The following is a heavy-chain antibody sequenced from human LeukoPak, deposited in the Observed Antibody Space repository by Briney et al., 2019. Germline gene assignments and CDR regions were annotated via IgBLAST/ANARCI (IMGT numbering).Heavy chain of an antibody. CDR3: ARARHGDYGAAIDY. J-gene: IGHJ4*02. V-gene: IGHV4-31*03. CDR1: GGSISIGGYY. D-gene: IGHD4-17*01. Sequence: SETLSLTCTVSGGSISIGGYYWSWIRQHPGKGLEWIGYIYYSGSTYYNPSLKSRGTISIDTSKKQFSLKLSSVTAADTAVYYCARARHGDYGAAIDYWGQGTLVTVSS. CDR2: IYYSGST.